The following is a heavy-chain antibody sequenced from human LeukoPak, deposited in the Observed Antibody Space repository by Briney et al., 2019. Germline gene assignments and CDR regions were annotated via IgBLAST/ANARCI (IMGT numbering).Heavy chain of an antibody. D-gene: IGHD5-18*01. CDR2: INPSGGST. Sequence: ASVKVSCKASGYTFTSYYMHWVRQAPGQGLEWMGIINPSGGSTSYAQKFQGRVTMTRDMSTSTVYMELSSLRAEDTAVYYCARGQGQLWTTPASWGQGTLVTVSS. V-gene: IGHV1-46*01. CDR3: ARGQGQLWTTPAS. J-gene: IGHJ4*02. CDR1: GYTFTSYY.